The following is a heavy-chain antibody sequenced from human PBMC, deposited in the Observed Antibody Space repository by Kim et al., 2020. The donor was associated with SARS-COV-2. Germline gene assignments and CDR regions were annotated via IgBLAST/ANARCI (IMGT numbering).Heavy chain of an antibody. CDR2: IYYSGST. CDR3: ARAYSSGWYSSPWFDP. CDR1: GGSISSYY. Sequence: SETLSLTCTVSGGSISSYYWSWIRQPPGKGLELIGYIYYSGSTNYNPSLKSRVTISVDTSKNQFSLKLNSVTAADTAVYYCARAYSSGWYSSPWFDPWGQGTLVTVSA. D-gene: IGHD6-19*01. V-gene: IGHV4-59*01. J-gene: IGHJ5*02.